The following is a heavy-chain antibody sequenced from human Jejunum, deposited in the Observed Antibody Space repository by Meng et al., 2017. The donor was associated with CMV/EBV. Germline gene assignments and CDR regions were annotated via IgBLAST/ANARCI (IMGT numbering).Heavy chain of an antibody. J-gene: IGHJ4*02. CDR3: ARDKVAGGYCSTTTCPQIFTY. CDR1: TSYG. CDR2: ISVHNGNT. Sequence: TSYGMSWVRQATGQGLEWMGWISVHNGNTNYAQKFQGRVSMTADTSTNTAYMELRSLRSDDTAVYYCARDKVAGGYCSTTTCPQIFTYWGQGTLVTVSS. D-gene: IGHD2-2*01. V-gene: IGHV1-18*01.